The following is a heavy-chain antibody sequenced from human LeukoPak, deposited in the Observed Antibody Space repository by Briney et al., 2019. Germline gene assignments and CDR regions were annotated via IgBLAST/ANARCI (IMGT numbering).Heavy chain of an antibody. Sequence: GGSLRLSCAASGFTVSSNYMSWVRQAPGKGLEWVSVIYSGGSTYYADSVKGRFTISRDNSKNTLYLQMNSLRAEDTAVYYCARKSGSYSLISQWGQGTLVTVSS. CDR2: IYSGGST. J-gene: IGHJ4*02. CDR3: ARKSGSYSLISQ. V-gene: IGHV3-66*01. D-gene: IGHD1-26*01. CDR1: GFTVSSNY.